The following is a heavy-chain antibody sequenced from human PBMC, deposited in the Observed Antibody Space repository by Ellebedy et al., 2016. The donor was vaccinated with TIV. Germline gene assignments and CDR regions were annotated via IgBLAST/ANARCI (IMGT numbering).Heavy chain of an antibody. D-gene: IGHD2-8*01. J-gene: IGHJ3*02. V-gene: IGHV3-23*03. Sequence: PGGSLRLSCAASGFTFSTYAMVWVRQTPGKGLEWVAAIYGGGTTKFYADSVRGRFTISRDNSKNTLYLQMNSLRAEDTAVYYCAKDSPPSDVLMVYAEGAFDIWGQGTMVTVSS. CDR2: IYGGGTTK. CDR3: AKDSPPSDVLMVYAEGAFDI. CDR1: GFTFSTYA.